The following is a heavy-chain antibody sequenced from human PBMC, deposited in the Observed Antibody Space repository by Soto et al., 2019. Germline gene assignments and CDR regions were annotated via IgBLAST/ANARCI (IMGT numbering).Heavy chain of an antibody. V-gene: IGHV1-69*01. CDR1: GGTFSRHA. Sequence: QVQLVQSGAEVRKPGSSVKVSCKASGGTFSRHAISWVRQAPGQGLEWMGGIIPIFGTANHAQKFQGRVTIIADESTCTVYMELSSLRSEDTAMYYCARGWGYDSNDYYFAYWCQGTLIIVSS. CDR3: ARGWGYDSNDYYFAY. CDR2: IIPIFGTA. J-gene: IGHJ4*02. D-gene: IGHD3-22*01.